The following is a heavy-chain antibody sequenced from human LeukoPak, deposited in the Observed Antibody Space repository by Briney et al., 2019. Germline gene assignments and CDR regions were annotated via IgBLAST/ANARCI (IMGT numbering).Heavy chain of an antibody. J-gene: IGHJ5*02. CDR2: IYYSGST. CDR3: AREGRPFISGFDP. Sequence: SETLSLTCTVSGGSISSYYWSWIRQPPGKGLEWIGYIYYSGSTNYNPSLKSRVTISVDTSKNQFSLKLSSVTAADTAVYYCAREGRPFISGFDPWGQGTLVTVSS. CDR1: GGSISSYY. V-gene: IGHV4-59*12. D-gene: IGHD3-3*02.